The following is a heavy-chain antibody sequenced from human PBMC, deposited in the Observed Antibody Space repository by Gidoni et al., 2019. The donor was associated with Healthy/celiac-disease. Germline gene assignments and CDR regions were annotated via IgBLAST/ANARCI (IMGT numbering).Heavy chain of an antibody. V-gene: IGHV1-69*01. CDR1: GGTFSSYA. D-gene: IGHD3-22*01. CDR2: IIPIFGTA. CDR3: ASHPGYYYDSSGYYWFDP. Sequence: QVQLVQSGAEVKKPGSSVKVSCKASGGTFSSYAISWVRQAPGQGLEWMGGIIPIFGTANYAQKFQGRVTITADESTSTAYMELSSLRSEDTAVYYCASHPGYYYDSSGYYWFDPWGQGTLVTVSS. J-gene: IGHJ5*02.